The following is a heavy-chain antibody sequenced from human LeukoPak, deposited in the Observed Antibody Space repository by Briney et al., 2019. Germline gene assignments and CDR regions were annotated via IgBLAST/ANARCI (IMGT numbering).Heavy chain of an antibody. CDR1: GYRFTNYA. Sequence: ASVKVSCKASGYRFTNYAMNWVRQATGQGLEWMGWMNPNSGNTGYAQKFQGRVTMTRNTSISTAYMELSSLRSEDTAVYYCARGQLPRYYYYMDVWGKGTTVTVSS. J-gene: IGHJ6*03. CDR2: MNPNSGNT. V-gene: IGHV1-8*02. D-gene: IGHD4-23*01. CDR3: ARGQLPRYYYYMDV.